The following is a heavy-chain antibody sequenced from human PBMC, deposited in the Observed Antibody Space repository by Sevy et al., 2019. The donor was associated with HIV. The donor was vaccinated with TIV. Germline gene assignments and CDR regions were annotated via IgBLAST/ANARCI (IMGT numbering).Heavy chain of an antibody. J-gene: IGHJ4*02. CDR1: GYSFTNYW. V-gene: IGHV5-51*01. CDR3: ARFYDSSGHFPSDY. Sequence: GESLKISRKGSGYSFTNYWIAWVRQMPGKGLEWMGIIYPGDSETRYSPSFQGQVTISADKSISTAYLHWSSLKASDTVMYCCARFYDSSGHFPSDYWGQGTLVTVSS. CDR2: IYPGDSET. D-gene: IGHD3-22*01.